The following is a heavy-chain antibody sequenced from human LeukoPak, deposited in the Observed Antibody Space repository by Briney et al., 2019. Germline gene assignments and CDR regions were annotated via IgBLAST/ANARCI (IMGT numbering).Heavy chain of an antibody. CDR1: GGSISSSSYY. CDR3: ARLYYDSSGYYQVCYFDY. Sequence: SETLSLTCTVSGGSISSSSYYWGWIRQPPGKGLEWIGSIYYSGSTYYNPSLKSRVTISVDTSKNQFSLNLSSVTAADTAVYYCARLYYDSSGYYQVCYFDYWGQGTLVTVSS. CDR2: IYYSGST. J-gene: IGHJ4*02. V-gene: IGHV4-39*01. D-gene: IGHD3-22*01.